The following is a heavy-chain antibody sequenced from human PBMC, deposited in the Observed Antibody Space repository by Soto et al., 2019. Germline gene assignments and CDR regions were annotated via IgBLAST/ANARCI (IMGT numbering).Heavy chain of an antibody. J-gene: IGHJ4*02. V-gene: IGHV1-18*01. Sequence: ASVKVSCKTSGYDFSSYAMHWVRQAPGQRLEWMGWISAYNGNTDYAQKLQDRVTMTTDTSTSTAYMELRSLRSDDTAVYYCARGPEVIDYWGQGTLVTVSS. CDR3: ARGPEVIDY. CDR2: ISAYNGNT. CDR1: GYDFSSYA. D-gene: IGHD2-21*01.